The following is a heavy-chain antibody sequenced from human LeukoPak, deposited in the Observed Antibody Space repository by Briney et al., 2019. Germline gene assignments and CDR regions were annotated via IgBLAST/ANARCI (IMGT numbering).Heavy chain of an antibody. V-gene: IGHV1-2*02. CDR1: GYTFTGYY. Sequence: ASVKVSCKASGYTFTGYYMHWVRQAPGQGLEWMGWINPKRGGTNYAQKFQGRVTMTRDTSISTAYMELSRLRSDDTAVYYCARDRGGSYYAPGSNWFDPWGQGTLVTVSS. D-gene: IGHD1-26*01. CDR2: INPKRGGT. J-gene: IGHJ5*02. CDR3: ARDRGGSYYAPGSNWFDP.